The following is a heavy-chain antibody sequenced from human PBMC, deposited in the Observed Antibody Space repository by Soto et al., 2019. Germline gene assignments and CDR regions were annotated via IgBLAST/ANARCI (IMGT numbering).Heavy chain of an antibody. J-gene: IGHJ6*02. CDR3: AKERSAYYYYGMDV. V-gene: IGHV3-13*04. CDR2: IGTAGDT. CDR1: GFTFSSYD. Sequence: GGSLRLSCAASGFTFSSYDMHWVRQATGKGLEWVSAIGTAGDTYYPGSVKGRFTISRENAKNSLYLQMNSLRAGDTAVYYCAKERSAYYYYGMDVWGQGTTVTVSS.